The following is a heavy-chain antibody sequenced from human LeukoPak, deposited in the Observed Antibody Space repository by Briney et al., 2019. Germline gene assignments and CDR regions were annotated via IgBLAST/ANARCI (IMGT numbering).Heavy chain of an antibody. V-gene: IGHV1-2*02. CDR2: INPNSGGT. Sequence: ASVTVSCTASAYTFTGYYMHWVRQAPGQGLEWMGWINPNSGGTNYAQKFQGRVTMTRDTSISTAYMELSRLRSDDTAVYYCARQNSSGWYYFDYWGQGTLVTVSS. J-gene: IGHJ4*02. D-gene: IGHD6-19*01. CDR3: ARQNSSGWYYFDY. CDR1: AYTFTGYY.